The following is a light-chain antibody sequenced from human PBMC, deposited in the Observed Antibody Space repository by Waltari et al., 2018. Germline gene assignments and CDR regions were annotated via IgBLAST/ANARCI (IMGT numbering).Light chain of an antibody. CDR3: QQYYSTPPT. V-gene: IGKV4-1*01. CDR2: WAS. J-gene: IGKJ2*01. CDR1: QSVLYSSNNKNY. Sequence: DIVMTQSPDSLAVSLGERATHNCKSSQSVLYSSNNKNYLAWYQKKPGQPPKLLIYWASTRESGVPDRFSGSGSGTDFTLTISSLQAEDVAVYYCQQYYSTPPTFGQGTKLEIK.